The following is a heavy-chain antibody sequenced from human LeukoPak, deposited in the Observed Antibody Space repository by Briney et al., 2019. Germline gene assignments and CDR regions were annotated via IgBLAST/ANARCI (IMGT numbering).Heavy chain of an antibody. CDR3: ARDRPYCSGGSCYGDAFDI. D-gene: IGHD2-15*01. Sequence: GASVKVSCKASGYTFTGYYMHWVRQAPGQGLEWMGWINPNSGGTNYAQKFQGRVTMTRDTSISTAYMELSRLRSDDTAVYYCARDRPYCSGGSCYGDAFDIWGQGTMVTVSS. J-gene: IGHJ3*02. CDR1: GYTFTGYY. CDR2: INPNSGGT. V-gene: IGHV1-2*02.